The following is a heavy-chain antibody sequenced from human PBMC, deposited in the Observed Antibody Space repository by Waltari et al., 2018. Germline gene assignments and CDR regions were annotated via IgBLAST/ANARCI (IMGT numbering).Heavy chain of an antibody. CDR2: IKGDGSKE. CDR1: GFSFSNYW. CDR3: AMDWEGERPNFDY. V-gene: IGHV3-7*04. D-gene: IGHD1-26*01. Sequence: EVQLVESGGGLVEPGGSLRLSCVASGFSFSNYWMSWDRQAPGKGLVWVADIKGDGSKEYYLGSVKGLFTISRDNAKNSVYLQMNSLRPEDTAVYYCAMDWEGERPNFDYWGQGTLVTVSS. J-gene: IGHJ4*02.